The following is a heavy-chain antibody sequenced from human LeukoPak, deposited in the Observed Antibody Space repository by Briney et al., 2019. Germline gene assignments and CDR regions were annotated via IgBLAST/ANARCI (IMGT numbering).Heavy chain of an antibody. J-gene: IGHJ4*02. Sequence: GESLKISFKGSGYSVTSYWIGWVRQMPGKGLECMGIIYPGDSDTRYSPSFQGQVTISADKSISTAYLQWSSLKTSDTAMYYCARRSAAGTGTTNFDYWGQGNLVTVSS. V-gene: IGHV5-51*01. CDR3: ARRSAAGTGTTNFDY. CDR2: IYPGDSDT. D-gene: IGHD6-13*01. CDR1: GYSVTSYW.